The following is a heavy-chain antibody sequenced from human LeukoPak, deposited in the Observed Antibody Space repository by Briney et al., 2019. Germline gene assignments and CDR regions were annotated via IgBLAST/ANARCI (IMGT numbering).Heavy chain of an antibody. CDR3: ARGEGIVVVIVPGTFDI. V-gene: IGHV3-23*01. J-gene: IGHJ3*02. D-gene: IGHD3-22*01. CDR1: GFTFSSYA. CDR2: ISGSGGST. Sequence: GGSLRLSCAASGFTFSSYAMSWVRQAPGKGLEWVSAISGSGGSTYYADSVKGRFTISRDNSKNTLYLQMNSLRAEDTAVYYCARGEGIVVVIVPGTFDIWGQGTMVTVSS.